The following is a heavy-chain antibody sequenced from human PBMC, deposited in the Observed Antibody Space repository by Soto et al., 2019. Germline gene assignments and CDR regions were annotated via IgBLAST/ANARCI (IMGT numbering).Heavy chain of an antibody. V-gene: IGHV3-64D*06. CDR2: ISDTGGST. J-gene: IGHJ6*02. Sequence: GGSLRLSCSASGFTFNKYAMHWVRQAPGTGLQYVSGISDTGGSTFHADSVKGRFTISRDDSKDTLFLQMSSLRAEDTAVYYCVKGSMGEYWYYYYGVAVWGQGTTVIVS. CDR3: VKGSMGEYWYYYYGVAV. CDR1: GFTFNKYA. D-gene: IGHD3-16*01.